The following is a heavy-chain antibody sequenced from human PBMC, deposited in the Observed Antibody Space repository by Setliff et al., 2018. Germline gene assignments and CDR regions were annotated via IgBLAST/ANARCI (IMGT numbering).Heavy chain of an antibody. CDR3: ARDTYIGDFWSGYYIQGRFDP. V-gene: IGHV1-3*01. CDR1: GYTFTDYY. D-gene: IGHD3-3*01. Sequence: ASVKVSCKASGYTFTDYYIHWVRQASGQRLEWMGWINAGNGNTKYSQKFQGRVTITRDTSASTAYMELSSLRSEDTAVYYCARDTYIGDFWSGYYIQGRFDPWGQGTLVTVSS. J-gene: IGHJ5*02. CDR2: INAGNGNT.